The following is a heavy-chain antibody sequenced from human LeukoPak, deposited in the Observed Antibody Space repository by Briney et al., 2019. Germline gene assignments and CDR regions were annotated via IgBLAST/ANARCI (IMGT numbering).Heavy chain of an antibody. CDR1: GDSVSSNSAV. CDR3: ARGWEYSSGWYYFDY. J-gene: IGHJ4*02. D-gene: IGHD6-19*01. Sequence: SQTLSLTCALSGDSVSSNSAVWNWIRQSPSRGLEWLGRTYYMSKWHNDYAVSVKSRITINPDTSKNQFSLQLNSVTPEDTAVYYCARGWEYSSGWYYFDYWGQGTLVTVSS. V-gene: IGHV6-1*01. CDR2: TYYMSKWHN.